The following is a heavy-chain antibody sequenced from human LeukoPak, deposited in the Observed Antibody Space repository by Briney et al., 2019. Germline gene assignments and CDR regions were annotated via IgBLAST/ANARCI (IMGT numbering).Heavy chain of an antibody. Sequence: SETLSLTCAVYGGSISGYYWSWIRQPPGKGLEWIGEINHSGSTNYNPSLKSRVTISVDTSKNQFSLKLSSVTAADTAVYYCARLIVVVAATGGDFDYWGQGTLVTVSS. V-gene: IGHV4-34*01. D-gene: IGHD2-15*01. CDR2: INHSGST. CDR3: ARLIVVVAATGGDFDY. CDR1: GGSISGYY. J-gene: IGHJ4*02.